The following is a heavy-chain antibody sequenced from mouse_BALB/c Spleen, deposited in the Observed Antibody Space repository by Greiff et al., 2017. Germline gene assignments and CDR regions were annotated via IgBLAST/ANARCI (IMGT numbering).Heavy chain of an antibody. V-gene: IGHV1-54*01. CDR1: GYAFTNYL. Sequence: VQLQESGAELVRPGTSVKVSCKASGYAFTNYLIEWVKQRPGQGLEWIGVINPGSGGTNYNEKFKGKATLTADKSSSTAYMQLSSLTSDDSAVYFCARSRLLYAMDYWGQGTSVTVSS. CDR3: ARSRLLYAMDY. CDR2: INPGSGGT. D-gene: IGHD2-10*01. J-gene: IGHJ4*01.